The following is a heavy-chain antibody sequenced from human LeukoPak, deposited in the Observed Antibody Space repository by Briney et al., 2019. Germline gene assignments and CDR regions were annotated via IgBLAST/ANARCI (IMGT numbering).Heavy chain of an antibody. CDR3: ARGPLEWFNDY. D-gene: IGHD3-3*01. CDR1: GGTLSSYA. V-gene: IGHV1-69*05. J-gene: IGHJ4*02. Sequence: ASVKVSCKASGGTLSSYAISWVRQAAGQGLEWMGGIIPIFGTANYAQKFQGRVTITTDESTSTAYMELSSRRSEDTAVYYCARGPLEWFNDYWGQGTLVTVSS. CDR2: IIPIFGTA.